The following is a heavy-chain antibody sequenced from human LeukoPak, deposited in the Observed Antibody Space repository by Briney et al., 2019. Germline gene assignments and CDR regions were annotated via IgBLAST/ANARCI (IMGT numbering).Heavy chain of an antibody. V-gene: IGHV3-73*01. CDR2: IRRKGKSYAK. D-gene: IGHD1-26*01. J-gene: IGHJ4*02. Sequence: GGTLRLSCAVSGFTFNNYGMTWVRQASGKGLEWVGRIRRKGKSYAKAYAASVKFMITIYRGDTNIREYLQMNSLKTEDTAVYYCLSPYSGSYRWGQGTLVTVSS. CDR3: LSPYSGSYR. CDR1: GFTFNNYG.